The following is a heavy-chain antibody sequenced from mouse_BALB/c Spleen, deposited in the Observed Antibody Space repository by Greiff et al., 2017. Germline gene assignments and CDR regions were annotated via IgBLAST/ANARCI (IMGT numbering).Heavy chain of an antibody. CDR3: ARSLYYRYDGDYFDY. CDR1: GYAFSSSW. V-gene: IGHV1-82*01. D-gene: IGHD2-14*01. J-gene: IGHJ2*01. CDR2: IYPGDGDT. Sequence: VQLQQSGPELVKPGASVKISCKASGYAFSSSWMNWVKQRPGQGLEWIGRIYPGDGDTNYNGKFKGKATLTADKSSSTAYMQLSSLTSVDSAVYFCARSLYYRYDGDYFDYWGQGTTLTVSS.